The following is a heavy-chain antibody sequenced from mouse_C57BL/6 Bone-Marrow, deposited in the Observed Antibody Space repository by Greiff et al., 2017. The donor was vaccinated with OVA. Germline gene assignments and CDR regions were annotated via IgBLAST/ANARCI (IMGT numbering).Heavy chain of an antibody. CDR2: INPNNGGT. CDR3: AMYFDY. CDR1: GYTFTDYY. Sequence: EVQLQQSGPELVKPGASVKISCKASGYTFTDYYMNWVKQSHGKSLEWIGDINPNNGGTSYNQKFKGKATLTVDKSSSTAYMELRSLTSEDSAVYYCAMYFDYWGQGTTRTVSS. J-gene: IGHJ2*01. V-gene: IGHV1-26*01.